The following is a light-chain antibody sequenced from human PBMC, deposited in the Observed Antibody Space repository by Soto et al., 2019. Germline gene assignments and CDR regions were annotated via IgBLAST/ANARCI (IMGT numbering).Light chain of an antibody. CDR3: QQYNDLST. V-gene: IGKV3-20*01. CDR2: GAS. Sequence: EIVLTQSPGTLSLSPGERATLSCRASQSVSNNYLAWYQQKPGQAPRLLIYGASNRATGIPDRFSGSGSGTEFTLTISSLQADDFATYYCQQYNDLSTFGGGTKVDIK. J-gene: IGKJ4*01. CDR1: QSVSNNY.